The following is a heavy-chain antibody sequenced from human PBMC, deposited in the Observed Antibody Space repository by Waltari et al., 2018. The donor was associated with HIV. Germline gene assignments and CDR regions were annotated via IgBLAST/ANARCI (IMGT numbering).Heavy chain of an antibody. CDR1: KFAFSIYT. V-gene: IGHV3-21*01. CDR3: GWVPAATHGMDV. Sequence: EVHLVESGGGLVKPGESLRLSCEASKFAFSIYTVNWVRQTPGNGLEWVSSFTSRVDRSHYLEPVKGRFSVSRDNAKNTLFLQMNSLRGEDTAVYYCGWVPAATHGMDVWGRGTTVIVSS. CDR2: FTSRVDRS. D-gene: IGHD6-13*01. J-gene: IGHJ6*02.